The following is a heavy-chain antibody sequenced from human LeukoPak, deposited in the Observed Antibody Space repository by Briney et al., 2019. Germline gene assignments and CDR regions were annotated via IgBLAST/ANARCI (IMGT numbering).Heavy chain of an antibody. CDR2: IYTSGST. J-gene: IGHJ5*02. CDR1: GGSISSYY. CDR3: ARSTRRTVAGSYWFDP. Sequence: SETLSLTCTVSGGSISSYYWSWIRQPAGKGLEWIGRIYTSGSTNYNPFLKSRVTMSVDTSKNQFSLKLSSVTAADTAVYYCARSTRRTVAGSYWFDPWGQGTLVTVSS. D-gene: IGHD6-19*01. V-gene: IGHV4-4*07.